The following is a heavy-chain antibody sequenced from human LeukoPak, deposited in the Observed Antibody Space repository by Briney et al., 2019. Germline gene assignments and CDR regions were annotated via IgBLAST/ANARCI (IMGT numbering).Heavy chain of an antibody. CDR1: GGSISGHY. Sequence: SETLSLTCTVSGGSISGHYWSWIRQPPGKEPEWIGFIYYTGGTRYNPSLQSRVTISADTSKNHFSLKLTSMTAADAAAYYCARLLDNDSSGDPGTFDVWGQGTKVTVSS. V-gene: IGHV4-59*11. CDR3: ARLLDNDSSGDPGTFDV. J-gene: IGHJ3*01. CDR2: IYYTGGT. D-gene: IGHD3-22*01.